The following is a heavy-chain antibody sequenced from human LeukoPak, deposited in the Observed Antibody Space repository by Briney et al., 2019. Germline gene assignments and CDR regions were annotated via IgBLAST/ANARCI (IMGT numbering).Heavy chain of an antibody. D-gene: IGHD3-10*01. Sequence: PSETLSLTCAVSGGSISSSNWWSWGRQPPGKELEWMGEIYHSGSTNYNPSLKSLVTISVDKSKNQFSLKLSSVTAADTAVYYCAREIIKNGNFDYWGQGTLVTVSS. CDR2: IYHSGST. J-gene: IGHJ4*02. V-gene: IGHV4-4*02. CDR3: AREIIKNGNFDY. CDR1: GGSISSSNW.